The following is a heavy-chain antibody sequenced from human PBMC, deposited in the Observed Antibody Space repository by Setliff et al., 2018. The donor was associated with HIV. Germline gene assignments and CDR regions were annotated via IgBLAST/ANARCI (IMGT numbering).Heavy chain of an antibody. Sequence: PSETLSLTCIVSGGSFSSSSYSWGWIRLPPGKGLEWIGSIDYSGRTYYNPSLKSRVTISADTSENQFSLKLSSVTAADTAVYYCASGYQYDSSGYYYVTPIDYWGQGTLVTVSS. CDR2: IDYSGRT. D-gene: IGHD3-22*01. CDR3: ASGYQYDSSGYYYVTPIDY. CDR1: GGSFSSSSYS. V-gene: IGHV4-39*07. J-gene: IGHJ4*02.